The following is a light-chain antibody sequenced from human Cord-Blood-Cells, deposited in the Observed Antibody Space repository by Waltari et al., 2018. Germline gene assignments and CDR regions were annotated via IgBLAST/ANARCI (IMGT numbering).Light chain of an antibody. CDR3: SSYAGSNNYV. V-gene: IGLV2-8*01. J-gene: IGLJ1*01. Sequence: QSAPNHPPPLPRSPGQPVTTSCTRTRSDAGGYNFVSWYQQHHGKAPKLMSYVVSKRPSGFPDRFSGSKSGTTASLTVSGLQGEDEADYYCSSYAGSNNYVFGTGTKVTVL. CDR2: VVS. CDR1: RSDAGGYNF.